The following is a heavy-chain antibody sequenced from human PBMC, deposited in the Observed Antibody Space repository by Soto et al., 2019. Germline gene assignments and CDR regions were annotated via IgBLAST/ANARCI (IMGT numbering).Heavy chain of an antibody. V-gene: IGHV3-23*01. CDR1: GFTFSSYA. J-gene: IGHJ4*02. Sequence: PGGSPRLSCGASGFTFSSYAMTGVRQAPGKGLEWVSSIGGSGGSTYYADSVKGRFTISRDNPKNTLYLQMNSLRAEDTAVYYCAKARNYYDSSAYVYYFDYWGQGTLVTVSS. D-gene: IGHD3-22*01. CDR2: IGGSGGST. CDR3: AKARNYYDSSAYVYYFDY.